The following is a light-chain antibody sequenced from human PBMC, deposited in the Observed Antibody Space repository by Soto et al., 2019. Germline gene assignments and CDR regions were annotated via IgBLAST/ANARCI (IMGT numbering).Light chain of an antibody. Sequence: QSVLTQPASVSGSPGQSITISCSGSSSDVINYNYVSWYQQHPGQAPKLMIYEVSNRPSGISNRFSGSKSGNTASLTISGLQAEDEDDYYCSSKTSSSTLVVGGGTKVAVL. J-gene: IGLJ2*01. CDR2: EVS. CDR3: SSKTSSSTLV. V-gene: IGLV2-14*01. CDR1: SSDVINYNY.